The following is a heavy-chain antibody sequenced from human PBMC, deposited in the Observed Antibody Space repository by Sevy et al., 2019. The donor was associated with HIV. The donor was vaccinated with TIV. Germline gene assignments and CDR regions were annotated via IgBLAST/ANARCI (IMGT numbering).Heavy chain of an antibody. J-gene: IGHJ6*02. CDR3: NTDPMILLLVANGLDV. V-gene: IGHV3-15*01. CDR1: GFTFSYAW. CDR2: IKAKADGGTI. Sequence: GGSLRLSYAASGFTFSYAWMNWVRQAPGKGLEWIGRIKAKADGGTIEYAAPVKGRFTNSRDDSKNTLYLQMNSLKTQDTAVYYCNTDPMILLLVANGLDVWGQGTTVTVSS. D-gene: IGHD3-16*01.